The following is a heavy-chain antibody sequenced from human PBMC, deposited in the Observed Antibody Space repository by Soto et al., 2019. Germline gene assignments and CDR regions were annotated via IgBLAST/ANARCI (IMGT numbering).Heavy chain of an antibody. CDR2: INAYSGDR. Sequence: QGELVQSGAEVKKPGASVKVSCKASGYTFPSSTISWLRQAPGQGLEWLGWINAYSGDREFAQRFQGRVTMTTDTSTSTAYLELTSLTSDDTAIYYCASANYGDSDYWGQGTLLTVSS. D-gene: IGHD4-17*01. V-gene: IGHV1-18*01. J-gene: IGHJ4*02. CDR1: GYTFPSST. CDR3: ASANYGDSDY.